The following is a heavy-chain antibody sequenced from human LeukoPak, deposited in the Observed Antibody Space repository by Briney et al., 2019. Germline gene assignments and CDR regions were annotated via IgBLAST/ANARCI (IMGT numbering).Heavy chain of an antibody. CDR2: ISSSSYI. CDR3: ARGGAARDYYYYYYMDV. CDR1: GFTFSSYS. J-gene: IGHJ6*03. V-gene: IGHV3-21*01. D-gene: IGHD6-6*01. Sequence: PGGSLRLSCAASGFTFSSYSMNWVRQAPGKGLEWVSSISSSSYIYYADSVKGRFTISRDNAKNSLYLQMNSLRAEDTAVYYCARGGAARDYYYYYYMDVWGKGTTVTVSS.